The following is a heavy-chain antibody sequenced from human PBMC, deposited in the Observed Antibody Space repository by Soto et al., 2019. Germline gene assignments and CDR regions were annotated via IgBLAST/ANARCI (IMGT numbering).Heavy chain of an antibody. V-gene: IGHV3-11*06. D-gene: IGHD2-21*02. CDR1: GFTFSDYY. J-gene: IGHJ6*03. CDR3: ARAPDIVVVTAIHNYYMDV. CDR2: ISSSSSYT. Sequence: GGSRRLSCAASGFTFSDYYMSWIRQAPGKGLEWVSYISSSSSYTNYADSVKGRFTISRENAKNSLYLQMNSLRAGDTAVYYCARAPDIVVVTAIHNYYMDVWGKGTTVTVSS.